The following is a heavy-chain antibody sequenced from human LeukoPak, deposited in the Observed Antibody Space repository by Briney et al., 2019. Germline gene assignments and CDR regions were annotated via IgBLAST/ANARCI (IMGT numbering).Heavy chain of an antibody. CDR3: AAVLRFLEWLPFDY. D-gene: IGHD3-3*01. Sequence: ASVKVSCKVSGYTLSELSMHWVRQAPGKGLEWMGGFDPEDGETIYAQKFQGRGTMTEDTPTDTAYMELSSLRSEDTAVYYCAAVLRFLEWLPFDYWGQGTLVTVSS. CDR2: FDPEDGET. CDR1: GYTLSELS. J-gene: IGHJ4*02. V-gene: IGHV1-24*01.